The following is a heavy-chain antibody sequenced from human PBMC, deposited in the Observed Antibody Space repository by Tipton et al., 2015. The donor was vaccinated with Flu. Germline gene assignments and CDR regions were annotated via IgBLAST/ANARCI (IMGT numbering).Heavy chain of an antibody. CDR2: IYHSGST. CDR1: GYSISSGYY. Sequence: LRLSCAVSGYSISSGYYWGWVRQPPGKGLEWIGTIYHSGSTYYNPSLKSRLTMSVDTSKNQFSLKLSSVTAADPAVYYCARHTGDSVRGVIDYWGQGTLVTFSS. D-gene: IGHD3-10*02. CDR3: ARHTGDSVRGVIDY. J-gene: IGHJ4*02. V-gene: IGHV4-38-2*01.